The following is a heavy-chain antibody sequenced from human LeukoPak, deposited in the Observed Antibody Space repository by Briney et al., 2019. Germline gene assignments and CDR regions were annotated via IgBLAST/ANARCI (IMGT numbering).Heavy chain of an antibody. V-gene: IGHV1-69*04. D-gene: IGHD2-2*01. CDR3: ARAVVVVPAAMVRAFDP. Sequence: ASVKVSCKASGGTFSSYAISWVRQAPGQGLEWMGRIIPILGIANYAQKFQGRVTITADKSTSTAYMELSSLRSEDTAVYYCARAVVVVPAAMVRAFDPWGQGTLVTVSS. CDR1: GGTFSSYA. CDR2: IIPILGIA. J-gene: IGHJ5*02.